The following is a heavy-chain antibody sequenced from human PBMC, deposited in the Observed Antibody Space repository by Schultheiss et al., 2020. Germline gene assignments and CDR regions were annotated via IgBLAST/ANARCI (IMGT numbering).Heavy chain of an antibody. CDR1: GGSISSYY. J-gene: IGHJ4*02. Sequence: SQTLSLTCTVSGGSISSYYWSWIRQPPGKGLEWIGYIYYSGSTYYNPSLKSRVTISVDTSKNQFSLKLSSVTAADTVVYYCARFTYDFWSGFTDYWGQGTLVTVS. V-gene: IGHV4-59*08. CDR2: IYYSGST. D-gene: IGHD3-3*01. CDR3: ARFTYDFWSGFTDY.